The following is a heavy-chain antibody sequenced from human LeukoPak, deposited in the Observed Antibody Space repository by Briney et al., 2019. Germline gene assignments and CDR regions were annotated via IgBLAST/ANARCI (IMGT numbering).Heavy chain of an antibody. J-gene: IGHJ4*02. CDR2: INHSGST. CDR3: ARVPSVPYSYGRAVFDY. D-gene: IGHD5-18*01. Sequence: SETLSLTXAVYGGSFSGDYWSWIRQPPGKGLEWIGEINHSGSTNYSPSLKSRVTISVDTSKNQFSLKLSSVTAADTAVYYCARVPSVPYSYGRAVFDYWGQGTLVTVSS. V-gene: IGHV4-34*01. CDR1: GGSFSGDY.